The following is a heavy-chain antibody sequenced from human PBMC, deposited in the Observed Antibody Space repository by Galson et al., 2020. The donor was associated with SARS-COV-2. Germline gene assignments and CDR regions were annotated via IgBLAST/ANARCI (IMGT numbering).Heavy chain of an antibody. Sequence: PSETLSLTCTVSGDSISNYYWTWIRQPPGKGLEWIGYTYYNGYTNYNPALKSRVTISADTSRNQFSLKVTSVTAADTAVYYCAKGCENGDYWCYWGQGTQVTVSS. CDR3: AKGCENGDYWCY. D-gene: IGHD4-17*01. CDR1: GDSISNYY. J-gene: IGHJ4*02. V-gene: IGHV4-59*01. CDR2: TYYNGYT.